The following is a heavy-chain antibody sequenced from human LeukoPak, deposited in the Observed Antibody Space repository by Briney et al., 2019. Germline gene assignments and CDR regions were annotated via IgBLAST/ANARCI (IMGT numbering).Heavy chain of an antibody. J-gene: IGHJ4*02. CDR2: ISYDGYNK. CDR3: ARRYETGGYFFDY. CDR1: GFTFSSYA. Sequence: GRSLRLSCAASGFTFSSYAMHWVRQAPGKGLEWVAVISYDGYNKFYAASVKGRFTISRDNSKNTLYLQMNSLRAEDTAVFYCARRYETGGYFFDYWGRGTLVTVSS. V-gene: IGHV3-30-3*01. D-gene: IGHD2-8*02.